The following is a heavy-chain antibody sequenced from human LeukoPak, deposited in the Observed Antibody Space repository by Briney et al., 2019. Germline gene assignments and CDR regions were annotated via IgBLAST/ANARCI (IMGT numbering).Heavy chain of an antibody. V-gene: IGHV4-39*07. CDR1: GGSISSSSYY. CDR3: ASCEVGYDFWSGYYGDYYYYYMDV. Sequence: PSETLSLTCTVSGGSISSSSYYWGWIRQPPGKGLEWIGSIYYSGSTYYNPSLKRRVTISVDTSKNQFSLKLSSVTAADTAVYYCASCEVGYDFWSGYYGDYYYYYMDVWGKGTTVTVSS. D-gene: IGHD3-3*01. J-gene: IGHJ6*03. CDR2: IYYSGST.